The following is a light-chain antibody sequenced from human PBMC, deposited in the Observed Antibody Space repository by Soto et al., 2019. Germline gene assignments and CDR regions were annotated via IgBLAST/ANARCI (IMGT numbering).Light chain of an antibody. CDR1: SSDVGGYNY. Sequence: QSALTQPASVSGSPGQSITTSCTGTSSDVGGYNYVSWYQQHPGKAPKLMIYDVSNRPSGVSNGFSGSKSGNTASLTISGLQAEDETDYYCSSYSTISPHVVFGGGTKLTVL. V-gene: IGLV2-14*01. CDR3: SSYSTISPHVV. CDR2: DVS. J-gene: IGLJ2*01.